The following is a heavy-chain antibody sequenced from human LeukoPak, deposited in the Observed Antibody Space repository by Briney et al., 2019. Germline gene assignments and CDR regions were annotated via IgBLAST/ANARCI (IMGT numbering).Heavy chain of an antibody. CDR3: AREMIVVVAATRWYFDL. J-gene: IGHJ2*01. CDR1: GYTFTSYY. CDR2: INPSGGST. D-gene: IGHD2-15*01. Sequence: ASVKVSCKASGYTFTSYYIHWVRQAPGQGLEWMGIINPSGGSTSYAQKFQGRVTMTRDTSTSTVYMELSSLRSKDTAVYYCAREMIVVVAATRWYFDLWGRGTLVTVSS. V-gene: IGHV1-46*01.